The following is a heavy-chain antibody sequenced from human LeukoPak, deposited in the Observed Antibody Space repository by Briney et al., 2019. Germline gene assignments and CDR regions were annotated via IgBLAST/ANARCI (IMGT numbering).Heavy chain of an antibody. CDR2: IGTAGDT. CDR1: GFTFSSYD. V-gene: IGHV3-13*01. J-gene: IGHJ6*02. CDR3: ARGLTGYGMDV. D-gene: IGHD3-16*01. Sequence: GGSLRLSCAASGFTFSSYDMHRVRQATGKGLEWVSAIGTAGDTYYPGSVKGRFTISRENAKNSLYLQMNSLRAGDTAVYYCARGLTGYGMDVWGQGTTVTVSS.